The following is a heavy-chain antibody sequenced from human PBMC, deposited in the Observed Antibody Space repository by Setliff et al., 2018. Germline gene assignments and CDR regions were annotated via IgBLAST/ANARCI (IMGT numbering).Heavy chain of an antibody. J-gene: IGHJ5*02. V-gene: IGHV4-4*07. Sequence: PSETLSLTCTVSGGSINNYHWSWIRQSAGKGLEWIGRIYVSTGSTNYSPSLKSRVSISVDRSKNQFSLNLTSVTAADTAVYYCARAGFELGQYNWFDPWGQGTLVTVSS. D-gene: IGHD3-3*02. CDR3: ARAGFELGQYNWFDP. CDR1: GGSINNYH. CDR2: IYVSTGST.